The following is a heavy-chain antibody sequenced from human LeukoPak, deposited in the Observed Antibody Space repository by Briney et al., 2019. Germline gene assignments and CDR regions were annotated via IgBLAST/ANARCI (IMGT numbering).Heavy chain of an antibody. J-gene: IGHJ6*03. D-gene: IGHD3-16*01. V-gene: IGHV3-11*04. CDR1: GFTFSDYY. CDR3: ARTWVNYYYYMDV. Sequence: GGSLRLSCAASGFTFSDYYMSWIRQAPGKGLEWVSYISSSGSTIYYADSVKGRFTISRDNAKNSLYLQMNSLRAEDTAVYYCARTWVNYYYYMDVWGKGTTVTVSS. CDR2: ISSSGSTI.